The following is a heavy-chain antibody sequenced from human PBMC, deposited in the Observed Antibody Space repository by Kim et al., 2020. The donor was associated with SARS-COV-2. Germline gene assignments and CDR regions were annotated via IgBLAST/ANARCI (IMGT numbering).Heavy chain of an antibody. V-gene: IGHV3-7*03. CDR3: AREEGQQQLVRGVDY. Sequence: DSGKGRFTISSTNAKNALYLQMNSLRAEDTAVYYCAREEGQQQLVRGVDYWGQGTLVTVSS. J-gene: IGHJ4*02. D-gene: IGHD6-13*01.